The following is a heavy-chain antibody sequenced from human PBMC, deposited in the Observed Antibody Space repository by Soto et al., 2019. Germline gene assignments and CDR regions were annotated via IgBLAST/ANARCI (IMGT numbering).Heavy chain of an antibody. CDR2: IYPGDSDT. Sequence: PGESLKISCKGSGYSFTSYWIGWVRQMPGKGLEWMGIIYPGDSDTRYSPSFQGQVTISADKSISTAYLQWSSLKASDTAMYYCARTRAPVTIFGVVIPNWFDAWGQGTMVTVSS. CDR1: GYSFTSYW. J-gene: IGHJ5*02. V-gene: IGHV5-51*01. D-gene: IGHD3-3*01. CDR3: ARTRAPVTIFGVVIPNWFDA.